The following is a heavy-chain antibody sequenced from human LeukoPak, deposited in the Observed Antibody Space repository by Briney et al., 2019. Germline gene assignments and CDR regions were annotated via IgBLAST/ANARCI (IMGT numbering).Heavy chain of an antibody. CDR1: GYTFTSYG. CDR2: ISAYNGNT. CDR3: ARDRVVVTAIRTYYYGMDV. J-gene: IGHJ6*02. Sequence: ASVKVSCKASGYTFTSYGISWVRQAPGQGLEWMGWISAYNGNTNYAQKLRGRVTVTTDTSTSTAYMELRSLRSDDTAVYYCARDRVVVTAIRTYYYGMDVWGQGTTVTVSS. D-gene: IGHD2-21*02. V-gene: IGHV1-18*01.